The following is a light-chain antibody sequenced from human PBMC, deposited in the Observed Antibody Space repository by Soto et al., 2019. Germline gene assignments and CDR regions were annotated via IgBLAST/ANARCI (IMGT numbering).Light chain of an antibody. J-gene: IGLJ2*01. CDR1: SSDVGGYNY. CDR3: ASWDDRLNGVV. V-gene: IGLV2-14*01. CDR2: EVS. Sequence: QSALTQPASVSGSPGQSITISCTGTSSDVGGYNYVSWYQQHPGKAPKLMIYEVSNRPSGVPDRFSDSKSGTSASLAISGLQSEDEADYYCASWDDRLNGVVFGGGTKLTVL.